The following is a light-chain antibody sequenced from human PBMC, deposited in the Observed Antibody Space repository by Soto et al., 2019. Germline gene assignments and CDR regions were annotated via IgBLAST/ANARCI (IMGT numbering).Light chain of an antibody. CDR1: QSVLYSSNNKNY. J-gene: IGKJ1*01. V-gene: IGKV4-1*01. CDR2: WAS. CDR3: QEYYSTPWT. Sequence: DIVMTQSPDSLAVSLGERATINCKSSQSVLYSSNNKNYLTWYQQKPGQPPKLLIYWASTRESGVPDRFSGSGSGTDFTLTISSLPAEDLAVYYCQEYYSTPWTFGQGTKVEIK.